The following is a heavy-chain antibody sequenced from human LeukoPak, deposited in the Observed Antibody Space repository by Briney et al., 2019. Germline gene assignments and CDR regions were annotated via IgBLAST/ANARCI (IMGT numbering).Heavy chain of an antibody. V-gene: IGHV3-48*03. J-gene: IGHJ6*04. CDR2: ISSSGSAI. CDR1: GFTFSSYE. CDR3: AELGITMIGGV. D-gene: IGHD3-10*02. Sequence: GGSLRLSCAASGFTFSSYEMNWVRQAPGEGLEWVSYISSSGSAIYYADSVKGRFTISRDNAKNSLYLQMNSLRAEDTAVYYCAELGITMIGGVWGKGTTVTISS.